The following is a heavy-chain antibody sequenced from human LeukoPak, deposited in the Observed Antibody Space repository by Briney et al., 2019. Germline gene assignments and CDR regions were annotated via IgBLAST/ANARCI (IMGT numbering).Heavy chain of an antibody. J-gene: IGHJ4*02. CDR3: ARDPDSSFDY. CDR1: GFTFSSHG. D-gene: IGHD1-14*01. CDR2: TWYDGSKK. V-gene: IGHV3-33*01. Sequence: GGSLSLSCATSGFTFSSHGFHWVRQAPGKGLEWVAVTWYDGSKKYYVDSVKGRFTISRDNSKNTLYLQMNSLRAEDTAVYYCARDPDSSFDYWGQGTLVTVSS.